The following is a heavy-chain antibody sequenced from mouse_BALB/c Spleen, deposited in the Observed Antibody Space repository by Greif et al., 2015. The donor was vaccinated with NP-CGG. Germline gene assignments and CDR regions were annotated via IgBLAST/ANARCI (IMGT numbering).Heavy chain of an antibody. Sequence: VQLKESGGGLAQPGGSMKLSCVASGFTFSSYWMSWVRQSPEKGLEWVAEIRLKSDNYATHYAESVKGKFTISRDDSKSRLYLQMNSLRAEDTGIYYCSRVPFAYWGQGTLVTVSA. V-gene: IGHV6-6*02. CDR3: SRVPFAY. D-gene: IGHD5-1*01. CDR2: IRLKSDNYAT. J-gene: IGHJ3*01. CDR1: GFTFSSYW.